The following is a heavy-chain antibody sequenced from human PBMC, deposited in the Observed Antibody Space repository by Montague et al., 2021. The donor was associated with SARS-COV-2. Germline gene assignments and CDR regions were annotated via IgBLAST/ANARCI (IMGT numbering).Heavy chain of an antibody. V-gene: IGHV4-39*01. CDR3: ARHGPNYYYNSRYFDL. CDR2: IFYDGST. D-gene: IGHD3-10*01. CDR1: AGSISSRTYY. Sequence: SETLSLTCIVSAGSISSRTYYWVWIRQPQGKGLEWIGSIFYDGSTYYNPSLKSRVTISVDTSKNKFSLNLSSVTAADTAVYYCARHGPNYYYNSRYFDLWGRGTLVTVSS. J-gene: IGHJ2*01.